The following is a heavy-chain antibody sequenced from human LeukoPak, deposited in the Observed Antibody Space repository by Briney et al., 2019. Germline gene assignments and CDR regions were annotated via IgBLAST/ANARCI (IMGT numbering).Heavy chain of an antibody. V-gene: IGHV1-2*02. CDR1: GCTFTGYY. Sequence: VASVKVSCKASGCTFTGYYINWVRQAPGQSLEWMGWINPNSGATKFAQKFQGRVTLTRDTSINTAYMELTSLRSDDTAVYFCARDRQYGTSWRRTSFDPWGQGTLVTVSS. CDR2: INPNSGAT. J-gene: IGHJ5*02. CDR3: ARDRQYGTSWRRTSFDP. D-gene: IGHD1-14*01.